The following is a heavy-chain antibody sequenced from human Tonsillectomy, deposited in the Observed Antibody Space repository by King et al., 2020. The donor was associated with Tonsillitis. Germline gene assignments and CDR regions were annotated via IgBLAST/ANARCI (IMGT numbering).Heavy chain of an antibody. CDR3: ARGVRCAERYFDWLSNDY. CDR1: GFTFSSYS. J-gene: IGHJ4*02. D-gene: IGHD3-9*01. Sequence: VQLVESGGGLVKPGGSLRLSCAASGFTFSSYSMNWVRQAPGKGLEWVSSISSSSSYIYYADSVKGRFTISRDNAKNSLYLQMNSLRAEDTAVYYCARGVRCAERYFDWLSNDYWGQGTLVTVSS. V-gene: IGHV3-21*01. CDR2: ISSSSSYI.